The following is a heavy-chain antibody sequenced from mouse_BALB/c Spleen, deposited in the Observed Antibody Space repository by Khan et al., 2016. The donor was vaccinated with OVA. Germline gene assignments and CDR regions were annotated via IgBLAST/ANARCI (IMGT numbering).Heavy chain of an antibody. CDR3: VREWAYHRSDGWFAY. J-gene: IGHJ3*01. CDR2: INPSNNYT. Sequence: QLQQSGAELARPGASVKMSCKTSGYTFTSYTMHWIRQRPGQALEWIGHINPSNNYTNYNQNFKDKATLIVDKSSNTAYMQVSSLTSEDSAVYYCVREWAYHRSDGWFAYWGQGTLVTVSA. V-gene: IGHV1-4*01. CDR1: GYTFTSYT. D-gene: IGHD2-14*01.